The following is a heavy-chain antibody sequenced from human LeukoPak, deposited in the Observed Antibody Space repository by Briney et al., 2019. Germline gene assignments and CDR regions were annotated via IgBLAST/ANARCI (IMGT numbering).Heavy chain of an antibody. J-gene: IGHJ4*02. D-gene: IGHD1-26*01. CDR2: IIGSGGST. CDR3: AKYSGATRILYFDY. V-gene: IGHV3-23*01. CDR1: GFTISSYS. Sequence: GGSLRLSCAASGFTISSYSMSWVRQPPGKGLEWVSGIIGSGGSTYYADSVKGRFTISRDNSKNTLYLQMNSLRAEDTAVYYCAKYSGATRILYFDYWGQGTLVTVSS.